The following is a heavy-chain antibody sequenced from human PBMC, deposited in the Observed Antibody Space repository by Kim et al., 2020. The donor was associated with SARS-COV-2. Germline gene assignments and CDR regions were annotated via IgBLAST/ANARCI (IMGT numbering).Heavy chain of an antibody. CDR2: ISSSSSYI. Sequence: GGSLRLSCAASGFTFSSYSMNWVRQAPGKGLEWVSSISSSSSYIYYADSVKGRFTISRDNAKNSLYLQMNSLRAEDTAVYYCARAHLYYYGSGSYSTLGQTDYGMDVWGQGTTVTVSS. CDR1: GFTFSSYS. CDR3: ARAHLYYYGSGSYSTLGQTDYGMDV. D-gene: IGHD3-10*01. J-gene: IGHJ6*02. V-gene: IGHV3-21*01.